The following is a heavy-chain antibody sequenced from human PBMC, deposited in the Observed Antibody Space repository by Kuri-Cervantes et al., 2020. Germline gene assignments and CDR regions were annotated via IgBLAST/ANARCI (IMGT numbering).Heavy chain of an antibody. CDR2: IISNGGVT. CDR1: GFTFSSYS. J-gene: IGHJ3*02. CDR3: ARGVCXGCALEI. V-gene: IGHV3-64*01. D-gene: IGHD3-3*01. Sequence: GGSLRLSCAASGFTFSSYSMHWVRQAPGKGLEYVSAIISNGGVTHYANSVKGRFTISRDNSKNSLYLQMNNLRAEDTAIYYCARGVCXGCALEIWGQGTMVTVSS.